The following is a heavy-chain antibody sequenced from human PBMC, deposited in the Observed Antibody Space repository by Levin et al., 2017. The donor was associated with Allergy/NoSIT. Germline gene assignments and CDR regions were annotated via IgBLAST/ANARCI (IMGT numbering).Heavy chain of an antibody. CDR3: AKDHSSSRPSLGLYHDYYMDV. CDR2: ISYDGNDK. Sequence: GESLKISCEVSGFTFSNYGMHWVRQAPGKGLEWVAVISYDGNDKYHAESVKGRFTISRDNPKNTLYLQMHSPRPEDTAVYYCAKDHSSSRPSLGLYHDYYMDVWGKGTTVTVSS. J-gene: IGHJ6*03. V-gene: IGHV3-30*18. D-gene: IGHD6-13*01. CDR1: GFTFSNYG.